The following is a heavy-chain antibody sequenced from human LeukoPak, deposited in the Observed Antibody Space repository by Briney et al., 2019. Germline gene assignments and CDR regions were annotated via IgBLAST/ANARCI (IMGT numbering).Heavy chain of an antibody. CDR3: AKDGGYCSSTSCYQFSD. V-gene: IGHV3-9*01. CDR2: ISWNSGSI. Sequence: GGSLRLSCAASGFTFDDYAMPWVRQAPGKGLEWVSGISWNSGSIGYADSVKGRFTISRDNAKNSLYPQMNSLRAEDTALYYCAKDGGYCSSTSCYQFSDWGQGTLVTVSS. D-gene: IGHD2-2*01. J-gene: IGHJ4*02. CDR1: GFTFDDYA.